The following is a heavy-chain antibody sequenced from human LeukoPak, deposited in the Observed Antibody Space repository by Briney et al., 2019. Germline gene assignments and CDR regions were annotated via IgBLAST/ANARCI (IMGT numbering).Heavy chain of an antibody. V-gene: IGHV3-7*01. J-gene: IGHJ4*02. CDR3: GVVY. Sequence: GGSLRLSCAASGFPFSIYWMSWVRQAPGKGLEWAANIKPDGSESYYVDSVKGRFTISRDNAKNSLYLQMNNLRAEDTAVYYCGVVYWGQGTLVTVSS. CDR2: IKPDGSES. CDR1: GFPFSIYW.